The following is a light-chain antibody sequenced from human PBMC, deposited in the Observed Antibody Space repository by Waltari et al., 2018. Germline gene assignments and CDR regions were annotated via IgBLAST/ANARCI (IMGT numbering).Light chain of an antibody. CDR1: QSLLHSSGNTF. J-gene: IGKJ1*01. V-gene: IGKV2-28*01. Sequence: DIVMTQSPLSLSVPPGEPASISCRSSQSLLHSSGNTFLDWYLQKRGQSPQLLIYLVSNRASGVPDRFSGSGSGTDFTLKISRVEAEDVGVYFCMQARQTPWTFGQGTKVDIK. CDR3: MQARQTPWT. CDR2: LVS.